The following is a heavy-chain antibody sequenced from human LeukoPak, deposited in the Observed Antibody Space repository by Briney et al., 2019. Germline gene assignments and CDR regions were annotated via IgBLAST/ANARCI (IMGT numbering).Heavy chain of an antibody. Sequence: GESLKISCKGSGYSFSSYWISWVRQVLGKGREWMGSIDPSDSYTNCSPSFQGHVTISTDKSISTAYLQWSSLRASDTAMYYCARNRYYYDFSGYYVDYWGQGTLVTVSS. CDR1: GYSFSSYW. CDR3: ARNRYYYDFSGYYVDY. J-gene: IGHJ4*02. D-gene: IGHD3-22*01. V-gene: IGHV5-10-1*01. CDR2: IDPSDSYT.